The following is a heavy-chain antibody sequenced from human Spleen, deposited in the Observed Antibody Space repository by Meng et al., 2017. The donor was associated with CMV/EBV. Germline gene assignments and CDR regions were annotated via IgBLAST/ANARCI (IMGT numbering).Heavy chain of an antibody. CDR3: ARDITIFGVVHYYYYYGMDV. Sequence: GESLKISCAASGLTVSDSYLSWVRQAPGKGLEWVSSISSSSSYIYYADSVKGRFTISRDNAKNSLYLQMNSLRAEDTAVYYCARDITIFGVVHYYYYYGMDVWGQGTTVTVSS. CDR1: GLTVSDSY. CDR2: ISSSSSYI. D-gene: IGHD3-3*01. J-gene: IGHJ6*02. V-gene: IGHV3-21*04.